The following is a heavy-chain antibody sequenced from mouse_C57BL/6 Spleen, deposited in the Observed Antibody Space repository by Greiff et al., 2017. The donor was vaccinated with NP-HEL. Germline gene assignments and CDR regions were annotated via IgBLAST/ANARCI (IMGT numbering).Heavy chain of an antibody. D-gene: IGHD2-14*01. CDR3: ARGAYDGPYWYFDV. Sequence: ESGPGLVKPSQSLSLTCSVTGYSITSGYYWNWIRQFPGNKLEWMGYISYDGSNNYNPSLKNRISITRDTSKNQFFLKLNSVTTEDTATYYCARGAYDGPYWYFDVWGTGTTVTVSS. CDR1: GYSITSGYY. CDR2: ISYDGSN. J-gene: IGHJ1*03. V-gene: IGHV3-6*01.